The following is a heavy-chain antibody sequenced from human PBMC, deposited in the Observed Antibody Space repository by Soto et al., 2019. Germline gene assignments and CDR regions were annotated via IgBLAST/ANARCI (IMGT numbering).Heavy chain of an antibody. CDR2: IIPIIGIA. V-gene: IGHV1-69*08. CDR1: GGTFSSYT. J-gene: IGHJ4*02. CDR3: ARENYDILTGYDY. D-gene: IGHD3-9*01. Sequence: QVQLVQSGAEVKKPGSSVKVSCKASGGTFSSYTICWVRQAPGQGLEWMGRIIPIIGIANYAQKFQGRVTITADKSTSTAYMELSSLRSEDTAVYYCARENYDILTGYDYWGQGTLVTVSS.